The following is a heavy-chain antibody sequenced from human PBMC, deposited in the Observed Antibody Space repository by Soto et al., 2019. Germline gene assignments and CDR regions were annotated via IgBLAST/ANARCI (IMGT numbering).Heavy chain of an antibody. CDR1: GFTFSSYS. CDR2: ISSSSSTI. V-gene: IGHV3-48*02. J-gene: IGHJ6*02. Sequence: LRLSCAASGFTFSSYSMNWVRQAPGKGLEWVSYISSSSSTIYYADSVKGRFTISRDNAKNSLYLQMNSLRDEDTAVYYCARLAHFDWLGYYYGMDVWGQGTTVTVSS. CDR3: ARLAHFDWLGYYYGMDV. D-gene: IGHD3-9*01.